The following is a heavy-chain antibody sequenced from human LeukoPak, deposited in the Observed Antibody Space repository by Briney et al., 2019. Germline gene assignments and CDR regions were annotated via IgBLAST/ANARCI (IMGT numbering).Heavy chain of an antibody. CDR2: ISYDGSNK. J-gene: IGHJ5*02. V-gene: IGHV3-30*04. Sequence: GGSLRLSCAASGFTFSNYAMHWVRQAPGKGLEWVAVISYDGSNKYYADSVKGRFTISRDNSKNTLYLQMNSLRAEDTAVYYCARRQGHWFDPWGQGTLVTVSS. CDR3: ARRQGHWFDP. CDR1: GFTFSNYA.